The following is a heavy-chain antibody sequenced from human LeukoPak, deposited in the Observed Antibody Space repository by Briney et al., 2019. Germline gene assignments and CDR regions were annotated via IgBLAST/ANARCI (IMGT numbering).Heavy chain of an antibody. V-gene: IGHV1-2*02. CDR1: GYTFTGYY. Sequence: ASVKVSCKASGYTFTGYYMDWVRQAPGQGLEWMGWINPNSGGTNYAQKFQGRVTMTRDTSISTAYMELSRLRSDDTAVYYCARAGLRYFDWLSPSDYWGQGTLVTVSS. CDR3: ARAGLRYFDWLSPSDY. D-gene: IGHD3-9*01. CDR2: INPNSGGT. J-gene: IGHJ4*02.